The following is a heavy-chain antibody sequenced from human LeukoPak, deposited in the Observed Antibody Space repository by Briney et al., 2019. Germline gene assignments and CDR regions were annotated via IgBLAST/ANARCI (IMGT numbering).Heavy chain of an antibody. CDR2: IYYSGST. CDR3: ARGQTMVRGVVDY. Sequence: SQTLSLTCTVSGGSISSGDYYWSWIRQPPGTGLEWIGYIYYSGSTYYNPSLKSRVTISVDTSKNQFSLKLSSVTAADTAVYYCARGQTMVRGVVDYWGQGTLVTVSS. J-gene: IGHJ4*02. V-gene: IGHV4-30-4*01. D-gene: IGHD3-10*01. CDR1: GGSISSGDYY.